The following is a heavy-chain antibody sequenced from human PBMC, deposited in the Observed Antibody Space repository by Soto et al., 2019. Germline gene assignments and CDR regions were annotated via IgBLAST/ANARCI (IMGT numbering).Heavy chain of an antibody. CDR2: IYYSGST. CDR1: GGSISSYY. Sequence: SETLSLTCTVSGGSISSYYWSWIRQPPGKGLEWIGYIYYSGSTNYNPSLKSRVTISVDTSKNQFSLKLSSVTAADTAVYYCARGETQQQRDYWGQGTLVTVSS. CDR3: ARGETQQQRDY. J-gene: IGHJ4*02. D-gene: IGHD6-25*01. V-gene: IGHV4-59*08.